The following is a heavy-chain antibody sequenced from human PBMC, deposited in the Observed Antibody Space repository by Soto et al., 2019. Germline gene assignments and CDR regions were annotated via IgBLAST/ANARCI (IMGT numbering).Heavy chain of an antibody. D-gene: IGHD6-13*01. Sequence: QVQLVQSGAEVTKPGASVKVSCKTSGYTFTDYDINWVRPAPGQGLEWMGRINSHSGATTYAQKFQDRVTMTRDTSIRTANMELSSLRADDTAVYYCVRAIAPPAPLGHWGQGNLVTVSS. CDR1: GYTFTDYD. CDR3: VRAIAPPAPLGH. CDR2: INSHSGAT. J-gene: IGHJ4*02. V-gene: IGHV1-2*06.